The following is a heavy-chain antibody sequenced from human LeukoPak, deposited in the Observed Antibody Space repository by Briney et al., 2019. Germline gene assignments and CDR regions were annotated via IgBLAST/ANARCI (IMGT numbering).Heavy chain of an antibody. CDR1: GFSFSDYY. V-gene: IGHV3-11*01. D-gene: IGHD3-10*01. CDR2: ISSSGSNM. Sequence: GGSLRLSCAASGFSFSDYYMSWTRQAPGKGLEWVSYISSSGSNMYYADSVKGRFTISRDNAKNSLYLQMNSLRGEDTAVYYCGRDGSGSPDYWGQGTLVTVSS. J-gene: IGHJ4*02. CDR3: GRDGSGSPDY.